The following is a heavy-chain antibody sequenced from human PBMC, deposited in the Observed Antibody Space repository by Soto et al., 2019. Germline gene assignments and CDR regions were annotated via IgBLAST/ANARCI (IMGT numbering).Heavy chain of an antibody. J-gene: IGHJ4*02. Sequence: QVHLVQSGAEVRKPGASVKVSCKASGYTFSSYAMHWVRQAPGQRLEWMGWINAGYGNTKSSQKFQDRVTLSRGTPASTAYTELTSLTSEDTAVYYCARDTGDGTFDFWGQGALGTFSS. V-gene: IGHV1-3*01. CDR1: GYTFSSYA. D-gene: IGHD7-27*01. CDR2: INAGYGNT. CDR3: ARDTGDGTFDF.